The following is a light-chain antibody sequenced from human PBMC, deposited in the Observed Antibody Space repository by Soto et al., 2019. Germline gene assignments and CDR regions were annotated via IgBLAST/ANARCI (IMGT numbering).Light chain of an antibody. CDR3: SSYTSSNTYV. J-gene: IGLJ1*01. V-gene: IGLV2-18*02. CDR1: SSDVGSYNR. Sequence: QSALTQPPSVSGSPGHSVAISCTGTSSDVGSYNRVSWYQQPPGSAPKLMIYDVSNRPSGVPDRFSGSKSGNAASLTISGLQAEDEADYYCSSYTSSNTYVFGTGPKVTVL. CDR2: DVS.